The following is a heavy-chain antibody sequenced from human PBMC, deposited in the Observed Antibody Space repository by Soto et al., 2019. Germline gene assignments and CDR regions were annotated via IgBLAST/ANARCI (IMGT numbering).Heavy chain of an antibody. V-gene: IGHV4-59*01. J-gene: IGHJ4*02. CDR1: GGSISNYY. Sequence: SETLSLTCTVSGGSISNYYWSWVRQPPGKGLEWIGYIYDSGSTNYNPSLKSRVTISVDTSKNQFSLRLTSVTAADTAVYYCEAAPRYWGQGTLVTVSS. D-gene: IGHD2-15*01. CDR2: IYDSGST. CDR3: EAAPRY.